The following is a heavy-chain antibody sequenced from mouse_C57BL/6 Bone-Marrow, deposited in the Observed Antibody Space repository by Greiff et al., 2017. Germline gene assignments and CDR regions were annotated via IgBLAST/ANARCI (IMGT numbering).Heavy chain of an antibody. CDR1: GYTFTDYY. Sequence: VQLQQSGPVLVKPGASVKMSCKASGYTFTDYYMNWVKQSHGKSLEWIGVINPYNGGTSYNQKFKGKATLTVDKSSSTAYMELNSLTSEDSAVYYCARGGNYYAMYYWDQGTSVTVSS. CDR2: INPYNGGT. J-gene: IGHJ4*01. V-gene: IGHV1-19*01. CDR3: ARGGNYYAMYY.